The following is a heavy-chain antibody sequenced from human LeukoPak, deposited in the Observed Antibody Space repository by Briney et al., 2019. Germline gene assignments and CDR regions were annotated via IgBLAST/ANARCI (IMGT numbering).Heavy chain of an antibody. J-gene: IGHJ6*03. V-gene: IGHV1-2*02. CDR3: ARVNDFWSGYDYYYYMDV. CDR2: INPNSGGT. D-gene: IGHD3-3*01. CDR1: GYTFTGYY. Sequence: GASVKVSCKASGYTFTGYYMHWVRQAPGQGLEWMGWINPNSGGTNYAQKFQGRVTMTRDTSISTAYMELSRLRSDDTAVYYCARVNDFWSGYDYYYYMDVWGKGTTVTVSS.